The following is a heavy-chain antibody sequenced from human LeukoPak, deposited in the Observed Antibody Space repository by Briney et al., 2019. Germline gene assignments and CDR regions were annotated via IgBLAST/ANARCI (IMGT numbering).Heavy chain of an antibody. CDR2: ISSSSSYI. V-gene: IGHV3-21*01. D-gene: IGHD6-13*01. J-gene: IGHJ3*02. Sequence: GRSLRLSCAASGFTFSSYSMNWVRQAPGKGLEWVSSISSSSSYIYYADSVKGRFTISRDNAKNSLYLQMNSLRAEDTAVYYCARDSPIAAAGDAFDIWGQGTMVTVSS. CDR1: GFTFSSYS. CDR3: ARDSPIAAAGDAFDI.